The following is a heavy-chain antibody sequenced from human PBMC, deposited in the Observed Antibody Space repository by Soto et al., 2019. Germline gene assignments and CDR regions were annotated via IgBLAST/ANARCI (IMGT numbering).Heavy chain of an antibody. Sequence: ASETLSLTCTVSGGSISYSYWSWIRQPPGRGLEWIGYIYYSGSTSHNPSLNSRVTISVDTSKNQFSLKLSSVTAADTARYYCARDPGLKYCGGGSCRGGGGVFVIWGKGTMST. CDR2: IYYSGST. CDR1: GGSISYSY. CDR3: ARDPGLKYCGGGSCRGGGGVFVI. D-gene: IGHD2-15*01. V-gene: IGHV4-59*12. J-gene: IGHJ3*02.